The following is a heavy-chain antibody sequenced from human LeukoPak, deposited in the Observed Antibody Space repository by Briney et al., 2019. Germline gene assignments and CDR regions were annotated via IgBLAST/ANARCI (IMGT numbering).Heavy chain of an antibody. V-gene: IGHV4-34*01. CDR2: INYSGST. CDR1: GGSFSGYY. CDR3: ARHRYTSSSSYFDF. D-gene: IGHD6-6*01. J-gene: IGHJ4*02. Sequence: SETLSLTCAVYGGSFSGYYWSWIRQPPGKGLEWIGEINYSGSTNYNPSLKSRVTISVDTSKNQFSLKLSSVTAADTAVYYCARHRYTSSSSYFDFWGQGTLVTVSS.